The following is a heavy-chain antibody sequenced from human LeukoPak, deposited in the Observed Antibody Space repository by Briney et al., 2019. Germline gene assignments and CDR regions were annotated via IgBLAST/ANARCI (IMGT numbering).Heavy chain of an antibody. Sequence: GGSLRLSCAASGFTFSSYAMSWVRQAPGKGLEWVSGISGSGTSTYYADSVKGRFTISRDNSKNTLYLQMNSLRAEDTAVYYCAKDYGGSPENFDYWGQGTLVTVSS. D-gene: IGHD4-23*01. CDR1: GFTFSSYA. CDR2: ISGSGTST. V-gene: IGHV3-23*01. CDR3: AKDYGGSPENFDY. J-gene: IGHJ4*02.